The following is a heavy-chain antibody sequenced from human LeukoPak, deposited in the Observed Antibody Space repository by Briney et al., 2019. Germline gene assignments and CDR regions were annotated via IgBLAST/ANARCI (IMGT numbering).Heavy chain of an antibody. CDR1: GGSLSSSSYY. D-gene: IGHD6-13*01. Sequence: SETLSLTCTVSGGSLSSSSYYWGWVRQPPGKGLERIGSIYYSGSTYYNPSLKSRVTISVDTSKNQFSLKLSSVTAADTAVYYCARQSAGGFDYGGQGTLGTVSS. CDR2: IYYSGST. J-gene: IGHJ4*02. V-gene: IGHV4-39*01. CDR3: ARQSAGGFDY.